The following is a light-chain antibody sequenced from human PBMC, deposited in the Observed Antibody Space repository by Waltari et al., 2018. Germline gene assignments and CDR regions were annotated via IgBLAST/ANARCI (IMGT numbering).Light chain of an antibody. J-gene: IGKJ5*01. CDR2: KAS. CDR1: QGLTIY. Sequence: CSASQGLTIYFDLYQNKHGPAPSLILFKASKWATGIPVTFSGSGSGTDFNLTISSLELEDFEVYYCQQHKNWPSLSFGQGTRLDIK. V-gene: IGKV3-11*01. CDR3: QQHKNWPSLS.